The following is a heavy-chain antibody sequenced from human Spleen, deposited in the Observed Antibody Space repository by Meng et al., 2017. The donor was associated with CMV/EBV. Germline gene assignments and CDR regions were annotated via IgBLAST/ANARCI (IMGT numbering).Heavy chain of an antibody. D-gene: IGHD3-10*01. CDR3: AKGPGLFRGGEYYFDY. V-gene: IGHV3-23*01. CDR2: ISASGGSA. Sequence: GESLKISCAASGFTFSSYAMSWVRQAPGKGLEWVSGISASGGSAYYADSVKGRFTISRDNSRNTLYLQMNSLRAEDTAVDYCAKGPGLFRGGEYYFDYWGQGTLVTVSS. J-gene: IGHJ4*02. CDR1: GFTFSSYA.